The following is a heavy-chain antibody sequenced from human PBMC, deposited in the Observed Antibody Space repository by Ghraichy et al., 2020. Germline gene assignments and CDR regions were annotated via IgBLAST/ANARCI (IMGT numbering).Heavy chain of an antibody. J-gene: IGHJ6*02. D-gene: IGHD6-19*01. CDR1: GYTFTSYD. CDR2: MNPNSGNT. V-gene: IGHV1-8*01. Sequence: ASVKVSCKASGYTFTSYDINWVRQATGQGLEWMGWMNPNSGNTGYAQKFQGRVTMTRNTSISTAYMELSSLRSEDTAVYYCARTPRSSGWYIGYYYGMDVWGQGTTVTVSS. CDR3: ARTPRSSGWYIGYYYGMDV.